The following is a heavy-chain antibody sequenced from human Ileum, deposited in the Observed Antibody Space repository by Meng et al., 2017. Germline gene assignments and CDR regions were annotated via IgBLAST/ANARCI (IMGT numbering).Heavy chain of an antibody. V-gene: IGHV3-7*01. CDR2: IKRDGSEK. CDR1: GFTISNGW. Sequence: GGSLRLSCAVSGFTISNGWMSWVRQAPGKGLEWVTNIKRDGSEKYYVDSVKGRFTISRDNAKNSVYLQMNSLRAEDTAVYYCATDRAFPYWGQGTLVTVSS. J-gene: IGHJ4*02. CDR3: ATDRAFPY. D-gene: IGHD3-10*01.